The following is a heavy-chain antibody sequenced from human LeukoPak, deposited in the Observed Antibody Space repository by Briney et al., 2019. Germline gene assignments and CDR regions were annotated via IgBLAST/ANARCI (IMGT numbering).Heavy chain of an antibody. J-gene: IGHJ4*02. Sequence: GGSLRLSCAASGFTFSSYAMHWVRQAPGKGLEWVAVISYDGSNKYYADSVKGRFTISRDNSKNTLYLQMNSLRAEDTAVYYCAVLDYGSITDYWGQGTLVTVSS. D-gene: IGHD2-2*01. CDR2: ISYDGSNK. CDR3: AVLDYGSITDY. CDR1: GFTFSSYA. V-gene: IGHV3-30*04.